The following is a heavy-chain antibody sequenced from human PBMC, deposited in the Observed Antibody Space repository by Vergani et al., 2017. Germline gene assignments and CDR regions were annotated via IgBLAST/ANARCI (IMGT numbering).Heavy chain of an antibody. D-gene: IGHD2-21*01. Sequence: QVQLVQSGAEVKKPGSSVKVSCKASGATFRSNTISWVRQVPGQGLEWMGRIIPVLGKTKYAQDFQGRLTITADTSTSTAYMKLTSLRSQDTAVYSFASDPRENGGAPEVYSYGMDVWGQGTTVTVSS. CDR2: IIPVLGKT. CDR1: GATFRSNT. J-gene: IGHJ6*01. CDR3: ASDPRENGGAPEVYSYGMDV. V-gene: IGHV1-69*08.